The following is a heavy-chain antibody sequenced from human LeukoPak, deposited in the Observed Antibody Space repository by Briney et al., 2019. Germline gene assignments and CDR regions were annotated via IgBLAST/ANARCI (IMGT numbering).Heavy chain of an antibody. D-gene: IGHD6-13*01. Sequence: GGSLRLSCAASGFTFSSSAMGWVRQAPGRGLEWVSVIVGSGTTTYYADSVKGRFTISRDNSKNSLYLQMNSLRAEDTAVYYCARDSSWYDYWGQGTLVTVSS. V-gene: IGHV3-23*01. CDR2: IVGSGTTT. CDR3: ARDSSWYDY. J-gene: IGHJ4*02. CDR1: GFTFSSSA.